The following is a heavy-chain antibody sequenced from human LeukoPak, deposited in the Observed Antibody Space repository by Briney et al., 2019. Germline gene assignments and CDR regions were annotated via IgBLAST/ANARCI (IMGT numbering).Heavy chain of an antibody. CDR2: INHSGST. CDR1: GGSFSGYY. Sequence: SETLSLTCAVYGGSFSGYYWSWIRQPPGKGLEWIGEINHSGSTNYNPSLKSRVTISVDTSKNQFSLKLSSVTAADTAVYYCARGPGSHYGFWSGYYISQNRFDPWGQGTLVTVSS. J-gene: IGHJ5*02. CDR3: ARGPGSHYGFWSGYYISQNRFDP. V-gene: IGHV4-34*01. D-gene: IGHD3-3*01.